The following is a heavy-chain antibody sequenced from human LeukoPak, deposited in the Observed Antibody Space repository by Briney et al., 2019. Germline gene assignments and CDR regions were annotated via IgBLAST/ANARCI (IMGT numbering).Heavy chain of an antibody. CDR3: ASSIVYATLIFDY. J-gene: IGHJ4*02. Sequence: GGSLRLSCAASGFTFSSYSMNWVRQAPGKGLEWVSYISSSSSTIYYADSVKGRFTISRDNAKNSLYLQMNSLRAEDTAVYYCASSIVYATLIFDYWGQGTLVTVSS. CDR2: ISSSSSTI. D-gene: IGHD2-8*01. V-gene: IGHV3-48*04. CDR1: GFTFSSYS.